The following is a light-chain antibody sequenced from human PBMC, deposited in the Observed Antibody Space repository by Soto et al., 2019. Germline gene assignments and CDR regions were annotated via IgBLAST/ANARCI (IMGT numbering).Light chain of an antibody. CDR3: SSYTSSVTVV. V-gene: IGLV2-14*01. CDR2: EVS. J-gene: IGLJ3*02. CDR1: SSDVGGYNY. Sequence: QSALTQPASVSGSPGQSITISCTGTSSDVGGYNYVTWYQHHPGKAPKLIIYEVSNRPSGVSSRFSGSKSGNTASLTISGLQAEDEAYYYCSSYTSSVTVVFGGGTKLTVL.